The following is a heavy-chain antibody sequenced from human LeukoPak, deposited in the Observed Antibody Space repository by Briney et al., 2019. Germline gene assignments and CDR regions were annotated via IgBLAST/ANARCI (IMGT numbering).Heavy chain of an antibody. CDR2: ISAYNGNT. D-gene: IGHD1-1*01. Sequence: GASVKVSCKASGYTFTSYGISWVRQAPGQGLEWMGWISAYNGNTNYAQKLQGRVTMTTDTSTSTAYMELRSLRSDDTAVYYCARGNTDVQLERRYYYGMDVWGKGTTVTVSS. V-gene: IGHV1-18*01. CDR3: ARGNTDVQLERRYYYGMDV. J-gene: IGHJ6*04. CDR1: GYTFTSYG.